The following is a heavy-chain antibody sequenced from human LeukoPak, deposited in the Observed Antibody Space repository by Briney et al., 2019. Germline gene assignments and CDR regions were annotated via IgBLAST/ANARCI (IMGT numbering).Heavy chain of an antibody. CDR1: GGSISSYY. D-gene: IGHD1-7*01. CDR2: IYYSGST. CDR3: ARDNWNYGSSMDV. V-gene: IGHV4-59*01. Sequence: SETLSLTCTVSGGSISSYYWSWIRQPPGKGLEWVGYIYYSGSTNYNPSLKSRVTISVDTSKNQFSLKLSSVTAADTAVYYCARDNWNYGSSMDVWGQGTTVTVSS. J-gene: IGHJ6*02.